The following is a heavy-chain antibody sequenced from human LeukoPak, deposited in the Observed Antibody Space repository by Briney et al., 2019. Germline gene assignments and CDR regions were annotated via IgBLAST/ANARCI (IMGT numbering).Heavy chain of an antibody. J-gene: IGHJ4*02. CDR2: INPNSGGT. D-gene: IGHD3-16*01. CDR1: GYTFTGYY. Sequence: GASVKVSCKASGYTFTGYYMHWVRQAPGQGLEWMGWINPNSGGTNYAQKFQGRVTITTDESTSTAYMELSSLRSEDTAVYYCARDWGIGGHLYYFDYWGQGTLVAVSS. CDR3: ARDWGIGGHLYYFDY. V-gene: IGHV1-2*02.